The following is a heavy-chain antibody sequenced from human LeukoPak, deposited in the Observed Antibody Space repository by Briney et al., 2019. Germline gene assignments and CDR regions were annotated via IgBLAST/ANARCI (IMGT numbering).Heavy chain of an antibody. J-gene: IGHJ5*02. CDR1: GGSISSYY. Sequence: PSETLSLTCTVSGGSISSYYWSWIRQPPGKGLEWIGYIYHSGSTYYNPSLKSRVTISVDRSKNQFSLKLSSVTAADTAVYYCARAGYSSSWYLNWFDPWGQGTLVTVSS. CDR2: IYHSGST. V-gene: IGHV4-59*12. D-gene: IGHD6-13*01. CDR3: ARAGYSSSWYLNWFDP.